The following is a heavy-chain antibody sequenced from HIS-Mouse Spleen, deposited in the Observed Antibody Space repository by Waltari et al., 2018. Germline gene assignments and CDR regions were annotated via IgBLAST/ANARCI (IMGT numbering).Heavy chain of an antibody. D-gene: IGHD6-13*01. Sequence: QVQLVQSGAEVKKPGASVKVSCKASGYTFTGYYMHWVRRAPGQGLEWMGWINPNSGGTNYAQKFQGRVTMTRDTSISTAYMELSRLGSDETAVYYCALRGIAAAAYFDYWGQGTLVTVSS. CDR1: GYTFTGYY. CDR3: ALRGIAAAAYFDY. J-gene: IGHJ4*02. V-gene: IGHV1-2*02. CDR2: INPNSGGT.